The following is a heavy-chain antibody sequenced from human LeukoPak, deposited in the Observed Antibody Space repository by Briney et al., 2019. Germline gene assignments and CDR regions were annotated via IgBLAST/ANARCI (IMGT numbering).Heavy chain of an antibody. J-gene: IGHJ4*02. CDR3: ARDQDHYYDSSGYYEWRYYFDY. Sequence: ASVKVSCKASGYTFSSYGISWVRQAPGQGLEWMGWISAYNGNTNYAQKLQGRVTMTTDTSTSTAYMELRSLRSDDTAVYYCARDQDHYYDSSGYYEWRYYFDYWGQGTLVTVSS. D-gene: IGHD3-22*01. CDR2: ISAYNGNT. V-gene: IGHV1-18*01. CDR1: GYTFSSYG.